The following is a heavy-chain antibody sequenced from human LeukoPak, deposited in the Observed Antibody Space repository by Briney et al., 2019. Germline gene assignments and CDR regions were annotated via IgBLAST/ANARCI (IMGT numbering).Heavy chain of an antibody. Sequence: GGTLRLSCAASGFTFSSYGMSWVRQAPGKGLEWVSSISSSSSYIYYADSLKGRFTISRDNAKNSLYLQMNSLRAEDTAVYYCARSAPHCSGGSCVYYFDYWGQGTLVTVSS. D-gene: IGHD2-15*01. CDR3: ARSAPHCSGGSCVYYFDY. V-gene: IGHV3-21*01. CDR2: ISSSSSYI. CDR1: GFTFSSYG. J-gene: IGHJ4*02.